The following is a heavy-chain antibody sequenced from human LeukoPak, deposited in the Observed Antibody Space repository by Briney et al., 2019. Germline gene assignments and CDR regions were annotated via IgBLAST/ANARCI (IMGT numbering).Heavy chain of an antibody. CDR2: INPNSGGT. Sequence: ASVKVSCKASGYTFTGYYMHWVRQAPGQGLEWMGWINPNSGGTNYAQKFQGRVTMTRDTSISTAYMELSRLRSDDTAVYYCARGPRVGATIGYYYGMDVWGQGTTVIVSS. D-gene: IGHD1-26*01. V-gene: IGHV1-2*02. CDR3: ARGPRVGATIGYYYGMDV. CDR1: GYTFTGYY. J-gene: IGHJ6*02.